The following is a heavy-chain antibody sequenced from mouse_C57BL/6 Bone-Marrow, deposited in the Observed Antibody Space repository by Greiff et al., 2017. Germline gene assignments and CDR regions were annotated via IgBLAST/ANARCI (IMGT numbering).Heavy chain of an antibody. D-gene: IGHD6-1*01. CDR1: GFTFSSYA. Sequence: EVQLVESGGGLVKPGGSLKLSCAASGFTFSSYAMSWVRQTPEKRLAWVATISDGGSYTYYPDNVKGRFTISRDNAKNNLYLQMSHLKSEDTAMYYCARGLTTLFAYWGQGTLVTVSA. CDR3: ARGLTTLFAY. J-gene: IGHJ3*01. CDR2: ISDGGSYT. V-gene: IGHV5-4*01.